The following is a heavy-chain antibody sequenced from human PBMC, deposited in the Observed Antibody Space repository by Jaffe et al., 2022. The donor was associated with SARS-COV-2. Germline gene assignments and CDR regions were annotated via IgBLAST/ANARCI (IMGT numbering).Heavy chain of an antibody. V-gene: IGHV1-2*04. CDR3: ARSVVIAAAFPFNWFDP. CDR1: GYTFTGYY. CDR2: INPNSGGT. J-gene: IGHJ5*02. D-gene: IGHD6-13*01. Sequence: QVQLVQSGAEVKKPGASVKVSCKASGYTFTGYYMHWVRQAPGQGLEWMGWINPNSGGTNYAQKFQGWVTMTRDTSISTAYMELSRLRSDDTAVYYCARSVVIAAAFPFNWFDPWGQGTLVTVSS.